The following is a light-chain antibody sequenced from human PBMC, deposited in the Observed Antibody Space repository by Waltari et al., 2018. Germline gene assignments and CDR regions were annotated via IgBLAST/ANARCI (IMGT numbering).Light chain of an antibody. J-gene: IGKJ1*01. Sequence: TLSCRASQSVGRALAWYQQKPGQAPRLLIYDASSRTTGIPDRFRSSGSGTDFSLTISRVEPEDFAVYYCQMYVRLPVTFGQGTKVEVK. CDR1: QSVGRA. CDR2: DAS. CDR3: QMYVRLPVT. V-gene: IGKV3-20*01.